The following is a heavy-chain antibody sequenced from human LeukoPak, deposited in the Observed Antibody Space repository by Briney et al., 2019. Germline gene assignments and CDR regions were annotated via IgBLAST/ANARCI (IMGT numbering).Heavy chain of an antibody. CDR3: ARSCTIFGPEGGDY. Sequence: GASVKVSCQASGYTFTDYYMHWVRQAPGQGLDWMGWINPNSGCTNYAQKFQGRVTMNRDTSISTAYMEMSRLGSDDTAVYYCARSCTIFGPEGGDYWGQGTLVTVSS. CDR1: GYTFTDYY. V-gene: IGHV1-2*02. CDR2: INPNSGCT. D-gene: IGHD3-3*01. J-gene: IGHJ4*02.